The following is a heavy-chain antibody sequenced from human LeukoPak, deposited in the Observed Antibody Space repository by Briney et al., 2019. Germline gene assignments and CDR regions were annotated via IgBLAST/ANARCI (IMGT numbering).Heavy chain of an antibody. Sequence: PSETLSLTCTVSGGSISSNSYYWGWIRQSPGKGLEWIANIYYTGSTYYNPSLKSRITIPVDTSKSQFSLELSSVTAADTAIYYCARGGILTSYPNFDYWGQGTLVTVSS. V-gene: IGHV4-39*07. CDR2: IYYTGST. CDR1: GGSISSNSYY. J-gene: IGHJ4*02. D-gene: IGHD3-9*01. CDR3: ARGGILTSYPNFDY.